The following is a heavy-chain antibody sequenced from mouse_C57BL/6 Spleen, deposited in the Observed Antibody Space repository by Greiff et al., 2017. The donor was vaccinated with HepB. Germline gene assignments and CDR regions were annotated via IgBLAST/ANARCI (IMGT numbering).Heavy chain of an antibody. CDR2: INYDGSST. J-gene: IGHJ2*01. CDR3: ARDDYGLGYFDY. Sequence: VKLVESEGGLVQPGSSMKLSCTASGFTFSDYYMAWVRQVPEKGLEWVANINYDGSSTYYLDSLKSRFIISRDNAKNILYLQMSSLKSEDTATYYCARDDYGLGYFDYWGQGTTLTVSS. V-gene: IGHV5-16*01. D-gene: IGHD2-4*01. CDR1: GFTFSDYY.